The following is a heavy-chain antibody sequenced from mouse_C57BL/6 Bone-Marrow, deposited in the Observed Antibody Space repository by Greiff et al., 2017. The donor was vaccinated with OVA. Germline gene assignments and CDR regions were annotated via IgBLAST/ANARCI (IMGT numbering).Heavy chain of an antibody. V-gene: IGHV1-69*01. CDR3: ARVGYYDCDVGWFAY. D-gene: IGHD2-4*01. Sequence: QVQLQQPGAELVMPGASVKLSCKASGYTFTSYWMHWVKQRPGQGLEWIGEIDPSDSYTNYTQKFKGKSTLTVDKSSSTAYMQLSSLTSEDSAVYYCARVGYYDCDVGWFAYWGQGTLVTVSA. CDR1: GYTFTSYW. J-gene: IGHJ3*01. CDR2: IDPSDSYT.